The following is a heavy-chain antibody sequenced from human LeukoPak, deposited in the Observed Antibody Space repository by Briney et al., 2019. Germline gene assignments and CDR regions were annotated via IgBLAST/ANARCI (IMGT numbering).Heavy chain of an antibody. CDR3: AADRGGSYYDDAFDI. Sequence: ASVKVSCKASGFTFTSSAMQWVRQARGQRLEWIGWIVVGSGNTNYAQKFQERVTITRDMSTSTAYMELSSLRPEDTAVYYCAADRGGSYYDDAFDIWGQGTMVTVSS. CDR2: IVVGSGNT. CDR1: GFTFTSSA. J-gene: IGHJ3*02. V-gene: IGHV1-58*02. D-gene: IGHD1-26*01.